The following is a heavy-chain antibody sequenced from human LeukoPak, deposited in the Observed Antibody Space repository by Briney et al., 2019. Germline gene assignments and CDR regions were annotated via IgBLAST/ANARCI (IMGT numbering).Heavy chain of an antibody. CDR2: INPSGGST. J-gene: IGHJ4*02. D-gene: IGHD6-19*01. CDR1: GYTFTGYY. CDR3: ARADSSGWYVGYFDY. V-gene: IGHV1-46*01. Sequence: ASVKVSCKASGYTFTGYYMHWVRQAPGQGLEWMGIINPSGGSTSYAQKFQGRVTMTRDTSTSTVYMELSSLRSEDTAVYYCARADSSGWYVGYFDYWGQGTLVTVSS.